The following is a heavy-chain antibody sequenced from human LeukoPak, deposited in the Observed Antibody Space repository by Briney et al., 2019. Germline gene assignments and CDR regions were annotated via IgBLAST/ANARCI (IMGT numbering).Heavy chain of an antibody. CDR3: ARPAVGSNGLDY. CDR1: GFSFSSYA. Sequence: GGSLRLSCAASGFSFSSYAMHWVRQTPGKGLEFVSAISTDGSRTYYANSVKGRFTISRDNSKSTLHLQMGSVRADDMAVYYCARPAVGSNGLDYWGQGILVTVSS. J-gene: IGHJ4*02. V-gene: IGHV3-64*01. CDR2: ISTDGSRT. D-gene: IGHD4-23*01.